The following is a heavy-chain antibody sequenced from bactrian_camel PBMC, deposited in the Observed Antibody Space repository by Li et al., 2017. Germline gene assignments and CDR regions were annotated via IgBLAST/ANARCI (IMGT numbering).Heavy chain of an antibody. Sequence: VQLVESGGGSVQSGGSLRLSCAVSGFTFSNYAMSWVRQAPGKGLEWVSAINSGGGTTFYADSVKGRFTISRDNAKTTLYLQLNSLKQEDTAVYYCTAAGASFWGRGTQVTVS. CDR2: INSGGGTT. CDR1: GFTFSNYA. J-gene: IGHJ4*01. CDR3: TAAGASF. V-gene: IGHV3S31*01.